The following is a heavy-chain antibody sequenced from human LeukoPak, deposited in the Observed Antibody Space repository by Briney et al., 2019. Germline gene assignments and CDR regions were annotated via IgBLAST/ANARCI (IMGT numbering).Heavy chain of an antibody. D-gene: IGHD2-15*01. V-gene: IGHV3-74*01. CDR2: INSGGSST. Sequence: GGSLRLSCAASGFTFSSYWMHWVRQVPGKGLVWVSRINSGGSSTSYADSVKGRFTISRDNAKNTLYLQMNSLRAEDTAVYYCARGVAANSVAFDIWGQGTTVTVSS. CDR3: ARGVAANSVAFDI. J-gene: IGHJ3*02. CDR1: GFTFSSYW.